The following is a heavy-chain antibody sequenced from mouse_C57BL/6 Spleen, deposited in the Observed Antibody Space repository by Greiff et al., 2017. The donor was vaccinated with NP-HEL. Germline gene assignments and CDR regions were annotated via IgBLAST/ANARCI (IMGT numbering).Heavy chain of an antibody. V-gene: IGHV1-15*01. Sequence: QVQLKESGAELVRPGASVTLSCKASGYTFTDYEMHWVKQTPVHGLEWIGAIDPETGGTAYNQKFKGKAILTADKSSSTAYMELRSLTSEDSAVYYCTTYYYGSRTGLDFDYWGQGTTLTVSS. J-gene: IGHJ2*01. CDR3: TTYYYGSRTGLDFDY. CDR2: IDPETGGT. CDR1: GYTFTDYE. D-gene: IGHD1-1*01.